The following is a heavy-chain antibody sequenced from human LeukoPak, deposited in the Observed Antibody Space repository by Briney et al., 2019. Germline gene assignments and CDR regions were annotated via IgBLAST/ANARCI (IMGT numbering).Heavy chain of an antibody. CDR3: AGSSGWYEYYFDY. D-gene: IGHD6-19*01. Sequence: SETLSLTCTVSGGSISSYYWSWIRQPPGKGLEWIGYIYYSGSTNYNPSLKSRVTISVDTSKNQFSLKLSSVTAADTAVYYCAGSSGWYEYYFDYWGQGTLVTVSS. CDR2: IYYSGST. CDR1: GGSISSYY. V-gene: IGHV4-59*12. J-gene: IGHJ4*02.